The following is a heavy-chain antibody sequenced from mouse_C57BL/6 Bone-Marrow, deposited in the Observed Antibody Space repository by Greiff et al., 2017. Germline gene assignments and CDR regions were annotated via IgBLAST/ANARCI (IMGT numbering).Heavy chain of an antibody. J-gene: IGHJ3*01. CDR1: GFSLTSYG. CDR3: ASSYYSTGLFAY. CDR2: IWGVGST. V-gene: IGHV2-6*01. D-gene: IGHD1-1*01. Sequence: QVQLKQSGPGLVAPSQSLSITCTVSGFSLTSYGVDWVRQSPGKGLEWLGVIWGVGSTNYTSALKSRLSISKDNSKSQLFLKMNSLQTDDTAMYYWASSYYSTGLFAYWGQGTLVTVSA.